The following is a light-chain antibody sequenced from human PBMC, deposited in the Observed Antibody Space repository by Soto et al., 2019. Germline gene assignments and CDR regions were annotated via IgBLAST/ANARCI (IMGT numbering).Light chain of an antibody. J-gene: IGKJ1*01. CDR3: QQSYSTPAWT. CDR1: QTIGNY. Sequence: DIQMIKSPASLSASVGDRVTITCRASQTIGNYVNWYQQKPGKAPTVVIYRASTMQSGVPSRFSGSGSGTDFTLTISSLQPEDFATYYCQQSYSTPAWTFGQGTKVDIK. V-gene: IGKV1-39*01. CDR2: RAS.